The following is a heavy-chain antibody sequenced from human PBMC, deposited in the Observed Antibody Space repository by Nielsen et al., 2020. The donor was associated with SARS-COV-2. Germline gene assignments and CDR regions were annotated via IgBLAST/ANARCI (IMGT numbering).Heavy chain of an antibody. D-gene: IGHD2-15*01. V-gene: IGHV4-39*07. CDR1: GGSISSSSYY. J-gene: IGHJ5*02. CDR3: ARASRLGGWFDP. Sequence: SETLSLTCTVSGGSISSSSYYWGWICQPPGKGLEWIGSIYYSGSTNYNPSLKSRVTISVDTSKNQFSLKLSSVTAADTAVYYCARASRLGGWFDPWGQGTLVTVSS. CDR2: IYYSGST.